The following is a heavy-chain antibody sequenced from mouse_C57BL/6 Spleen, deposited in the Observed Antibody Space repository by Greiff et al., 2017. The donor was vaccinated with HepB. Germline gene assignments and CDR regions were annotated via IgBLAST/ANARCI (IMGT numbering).Heavy chain of an antibody. Sequence: QVQLQQSGAELVKPGASVKMSCKASGYTFTSYWITWVKQRPGQGLEWLGDIYPGSGSTNYNEKFKSKATLTVETSSSTAYMQLSSLTSEDSAVYYCARYYSNLYYYAMDYWGQGTSVTVSS. CDR3: ARYYSNLYYYAMDY. J-gene: IGHJ4*01. D-gene: IGHD2-5*01. V-gene: IGHV1-55*01. CDR1: GYTFTSYW. CDR2: IYPGSGST.